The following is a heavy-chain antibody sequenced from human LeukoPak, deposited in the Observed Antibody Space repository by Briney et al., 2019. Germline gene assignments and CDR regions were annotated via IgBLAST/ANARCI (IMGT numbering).Heavy chain of an antibody. CDR2: ISAYNGNT. CDR3: ARSLGATVREYYFDY. Sequence: GASVKVSCKASGYTFTSYGISWLRQAPGQGLEWMGWISAYNGNTNYAQKLQGRVTMTTDTSTSTAYTELRSLRSDDTAVYYCARSLGATVREYYFDYWGQGNLVTVSS. J-gene: IGHJ4*02. CDR1: GYTFTSYG. D-gene: IGHD1-26*01. V-gene: IGHV1-18*01.